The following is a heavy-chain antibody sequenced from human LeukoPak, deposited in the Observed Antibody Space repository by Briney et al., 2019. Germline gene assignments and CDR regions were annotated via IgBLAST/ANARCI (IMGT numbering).Heavy chain of an antibody. Sequence: ASVKVSCKTSGYTFTGYYMHWVRQAPGQGLEWMGWINPNSGGTDYAQKFQGRVTMTRDTSISTAYMELSRLRSDDTAVYYCARAIGDQLVYFDYWGQGTLVTVSS. CDR2: INPNSGGT. CDR3: ARAIGDQLVYFDY. D-gene: IGHD4-17*01. CDR1: GYTFTGYY. J-gene: IGHJ4*02. V-gene: IGHV1-2*02.